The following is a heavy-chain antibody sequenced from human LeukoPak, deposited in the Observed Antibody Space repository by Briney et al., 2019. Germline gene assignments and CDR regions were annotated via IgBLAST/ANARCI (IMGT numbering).Heavy chain of an antibody. Sequence: PGGSLRLSCAASGSTFNSFSTYDFNWVRQAPGKGLEWVSSISSSDNYIYYADSVKGRFTISRDNAKKSLYLQMNSLRAEDTAVYYCARSDYGGNSDDAFDIWGQGTMVTVSS. CDR1: GSTFNSFS. J-gene: IGHJ3*02. D-gene: IGHD4-23*01. CDR3: ARSDYGGNSDDAFDI. CDR2: ISSSDNYI. V-gene: IGHV3-21*01.